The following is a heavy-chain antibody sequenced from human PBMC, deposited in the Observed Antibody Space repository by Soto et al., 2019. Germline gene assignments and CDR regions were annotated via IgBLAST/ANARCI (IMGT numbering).Heavy chain of an antibody. CDR3: ASGLYYDSTGYYPAEYLQH. V-gene: IGHV1-69*13. CDR2: IIPFFDTA. Sequence: SVKVSCKASGGTFSSYAISWVRQAPGQGLEWMGGIIPFFDTANYAQKFQGRVTISADESTSTVYMELNSLRSEDTAVYYCASGLYYDSTGYYPAEYLQHWGQVPLVTFSS. J-gene: IGHJ1*01. D-gene: IGHD3-22*01. CDR1: GGTFSSYA.